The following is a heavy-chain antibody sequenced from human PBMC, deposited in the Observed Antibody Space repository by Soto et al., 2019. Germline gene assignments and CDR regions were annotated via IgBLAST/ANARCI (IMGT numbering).Heavy chain of an antibody. J-gene: IGHJ6*03. CDR3: ARDQGFWSGYYYYMDV. Sequence: QVQLVESGGGVVQPGRSLSLSCAASGFTFSSYGMHWVRQAPGKGLEWVAVIWYDGSNKYYADSVKGRFTISRDNSKNTLYLQMNSLRAEDTAVYYCARDQGFWSGYYYYMDVWGKGTTVTVSS. D-gene: IGHD3-3*01. V-gene: IGHV3-33*01. CDR2: IWYDGSNK. CDR1: GFTFSSYG.